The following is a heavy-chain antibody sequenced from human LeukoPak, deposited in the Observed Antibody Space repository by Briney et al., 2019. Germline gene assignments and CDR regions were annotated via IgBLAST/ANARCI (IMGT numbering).Heavy chain of an antibody. D-gene: IGHD3-10*01. Sequence: SETLSLTCTVSGGSIGSSSYYWSWIRQPAGKGLEWIGRIYTSGSTNYNPSLKSRVTMSVDTSKNQFSLKLSSVTAADTAVYYCARDWITMVRGVMGFDPWGQGTLVTVSS. J-gene: IGHJ5*02. CDR2: IYTSGST. V-gene: IGHV4-61*02. CDR1: GGSIGSSSYY. CDR3: ARDWITMVRGVMGFDP.